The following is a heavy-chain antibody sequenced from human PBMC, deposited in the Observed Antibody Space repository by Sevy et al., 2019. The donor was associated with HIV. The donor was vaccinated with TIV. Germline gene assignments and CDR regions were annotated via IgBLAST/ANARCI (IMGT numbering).Heavy chain of an antibody. D-gene: IGHD5-12*01. J-gene: IGHJ6*02. CDR3: ARSNPDGYNYSYYYGMDV. V-gene: IGHV1-69*13. CDR1: GDTFGNYA. Sequence: ASVKVSCKASGDTFGNYAIAWVRQAPGQGLEWVGGIIPVFGSANSAQKFQDRVTITADVSTSTAYMELRRLRSGDTAVYYCARSNPDGYNYSYYYGMDVWGQGTTVTVS. CDR2: IIPVFGSA.